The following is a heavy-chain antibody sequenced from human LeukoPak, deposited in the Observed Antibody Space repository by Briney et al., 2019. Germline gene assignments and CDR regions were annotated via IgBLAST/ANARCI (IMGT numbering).Heavy chain of an antibody. CDR1: GFSFSDDY. Sequence: QTGGSLRLSCAASGFSFSDDYMDWVRQAPGKGLEWVGRIRNKAHSYSTEYAASVQGRFTISRDDSKNSLYLQMNSLKTDDTGVYYCVRTTLPLGVGYGHYFDSWGQGTLVTVSS. CDR2: IRNKAHSYST. V-gene: IGHV3-72*01. J-gene: IGHJ4*02. CDR3: VRTTLPLGVGYGHYFDS. D-gene: IGHD5-18*01.